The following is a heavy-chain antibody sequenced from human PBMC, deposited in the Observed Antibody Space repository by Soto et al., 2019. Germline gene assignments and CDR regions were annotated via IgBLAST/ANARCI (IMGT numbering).Heavy chain of an antibody. V-gene: IGHV3-33*05. CDR3: AKSYGDTWDQYFFDV. CDR1: GFTFSSYG. Sequence: GGSLRLSCAASGFTFSSYGMHWVRQAPGKGLEWVAVISYDGSNKYYADSVKGRFTISRDNYGNTLFLQMNTLRVEDTALYYCAKSYGDTWDQYFFDVWGQGTLVTVSS. D-gene: IGHD5-18*01. CDR2: ISYDGSNK. J-gene: IGHJ4*02.